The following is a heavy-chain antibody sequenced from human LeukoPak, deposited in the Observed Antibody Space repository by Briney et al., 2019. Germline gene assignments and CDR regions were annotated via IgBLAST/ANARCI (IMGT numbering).Heavy chain of an antibody. CDR1: GGSSSSYY. Sequence: SETLSLTCTVSGGSSSSYYWSWILQPPGKGLEWIGYIYYSGSTNYNPSLKSRVTISVDTSKNQFSLKLSSVTAADTAVYYCARLPYCGGDCPWGQGTLVTVSS. CDR2: IYYSGST. J-gene: IGHJ5*02. D-gene: IGHD2-21*02. V-gene: IGHV4-59*08. CDR3: ARLPYCGGDCP.